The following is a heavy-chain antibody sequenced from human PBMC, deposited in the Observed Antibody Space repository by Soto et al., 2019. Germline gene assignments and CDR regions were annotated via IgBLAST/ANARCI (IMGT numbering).Heavy chain of an antibody. CDR1: GGSVSSGSYY. Sequence: QVQLQESGPGLVKPSETLSLTCTVSGGSVSSGSYYWSWIRQPPGKGLEWIGYIYYSGSTNYNPSLTSRVTISVDTSKNQFSLKLSSVTAADTAVYYCARVGLRSGWTPRNFEYWGQGTLVTVSS. CDR3: ARVGLRSGWTPRNFEY. D-gene: IGHD6-19*01. CDR2: IYYSGST. J-gene: IGHJ4*02. V-gene: IGHV4-61*01.